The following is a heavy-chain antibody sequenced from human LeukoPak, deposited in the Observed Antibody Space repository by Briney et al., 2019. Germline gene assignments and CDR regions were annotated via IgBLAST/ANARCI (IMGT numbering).Heavy chain of an antibody. CDR2: IYPGDSDT. J-gene: IGHJ4*02. Sequence: GESLRISGRGFGYGFTSSWIGWVRQLPGKGLEGMGIIYPGDSDTRYSPSFQGQVTISADKSISTAYLQWSSLKASDTAMYYCARLKEQWLGTNFDYWGQGTLVTVSS. V-gene: IGHV5-51*01. D-gene: IGHD6-19*01. CDR3: ARLKEQWLGTNFDY. CDR1: GYGFTSSW.